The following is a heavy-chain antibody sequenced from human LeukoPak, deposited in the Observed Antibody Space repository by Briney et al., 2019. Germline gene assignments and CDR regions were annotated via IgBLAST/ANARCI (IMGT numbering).Heavy chain of an antibody. V-gene: IGHV5-51*01. D-gene: IGHD4/OR15-4a*01. CDR2: VYPGDSGT. J-gene: IGHJ3*01. CDR3: ARQPGTGANRNAFDL. CDR1: GFDFTTYW. Sequence: GESLKISCQGSGFDFTTYWIGWVRQMPGKGLEWMGIVYPGDSGTRYSPSFQGQVTISADRSISTAYLQWNSLKASDTAMYFCARQPGTGANRNAFDLWGQGTKVTVSS.